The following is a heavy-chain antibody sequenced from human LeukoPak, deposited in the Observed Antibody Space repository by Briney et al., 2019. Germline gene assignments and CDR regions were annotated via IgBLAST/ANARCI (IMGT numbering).Heavy chain of an antibody. V-gene: IGHV3-7*03. CDR2: IKQDGSEK. CDR1: GFTFSSYW. Sequence: GGSLRLSCAAFGFTFSSYWMSWVRQAPGKGLEWVANIKQDGSEKYYVDSVKGRFTISRDNAKNSLCLQRNSLRAEDTAVYYCARGSSGIDVWGQGTTVTVSS. CDR3: ARGSSGIDV. J-gene: IGHJ6*02.